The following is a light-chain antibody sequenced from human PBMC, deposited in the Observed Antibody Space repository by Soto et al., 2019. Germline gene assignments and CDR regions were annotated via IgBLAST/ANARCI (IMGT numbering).Light chain of an antibody. CDR1: ALPKQY. J-gene: IGLJ7*01. Sequence: SYELTQPPSVSVSPGQTARITCSGDALPKQYAYWYQQKPGQAPVLVIYKDSERPSRITERFSGSSSGTTVTLTISGVQAEDETDYYCQSADSSGTHAVFGGGTQLTVL. CDR3: QSADSSGTHAV. CDR2: KDS. V-gene: IGLV3-25*03.